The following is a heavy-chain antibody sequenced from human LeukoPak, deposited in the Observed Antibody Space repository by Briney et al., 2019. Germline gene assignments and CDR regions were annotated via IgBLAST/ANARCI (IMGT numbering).Heavy chain of an antibody. V-gene: IGHV3-23*01. J-gene: IGHJ6*02. CDR3: AKFQNYDFWSGYSGLYYYGMDV. D-gene: IGHD3-3*01. Sequence: PGGSLRLSCAASGFTFSSYAMSWVGQAPGKGLEWVSAISGSGGSTYYADSVKGRFTISRDNSKNTLYLQMNSLRAEDTAVYYCAKFQNYDFWSGYSGLYYYGMDVWGQGTTVTVSS. CDR1: GFTFSSYA. CDR2: ISGSGGST.